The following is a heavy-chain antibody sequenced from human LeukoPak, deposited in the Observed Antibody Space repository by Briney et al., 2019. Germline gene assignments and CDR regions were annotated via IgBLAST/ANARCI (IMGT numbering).Heavy chain of an antibody. CDR3: ARTITSSSDFDY. CDR2: IIPIFGTA. Sequence: SVNVSCTASGGTFSSYAISWVRQAPGQGLEWMGGIIPIFGTANYAQKFQGRVTITADESTSTAYMELSSLRSEDTAVYYCARTITSSSDFDYWGQGTLVTVSS. CDR1: GGTFSSYA. J-gene: IGHJ4*02. V-gene: IGHV1-69*01. D-gene: IGHD6-6*01.